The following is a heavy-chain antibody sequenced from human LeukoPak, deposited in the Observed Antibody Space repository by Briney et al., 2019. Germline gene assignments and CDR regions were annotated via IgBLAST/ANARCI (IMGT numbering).Heavy chain of an antibody. CDR1: GFTFSSYA. J-gene: IGHJ4*02. D-gene: IGHD5-18*01. CDR3: ARDRADGCNYGDYFDN. CDR2: ISGSGGDT. Sequence: GGSLRLSCAASGFTFSSYAMTWVRQAPGKGLEWVSAISGSGGDTYYADSVKGRFTISRDNSKNTVYLQMDSLRAEDTAVYYCARDRADGCNYGDYFDNWGQGTLVTVSS. V-gene: IGHV3-23*01.